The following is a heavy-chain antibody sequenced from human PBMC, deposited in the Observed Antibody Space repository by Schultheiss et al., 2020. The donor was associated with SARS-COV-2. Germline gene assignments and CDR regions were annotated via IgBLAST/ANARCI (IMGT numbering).Heavy chain of an antibody. CDR1: GFTFSSYA. Sequence: GGSLRLSCAASGFTFSSYAMHWVRQAPGKGLEWVAVISYDGSNKYYADSVKGRFTISRDNSKNTLYLQMNSLRAEDTAVYYCARDSAITGDYFDYWGQGTLVTVSS. J-gene: IGHJ4*02. V-gene: IGHV3-30*07. CDR3: ARDSAITGDYFDY. CDR2: ISYDGSNK. D-gene: IGHD3-16*01.